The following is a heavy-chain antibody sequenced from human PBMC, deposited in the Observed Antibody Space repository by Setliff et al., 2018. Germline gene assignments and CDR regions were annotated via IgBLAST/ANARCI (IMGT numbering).Heavy chain of an antibody. D-gene: IGHD7-27*01. CDR3: ARQPPLNWAIPFDL. V-gene: IGHV4-61*01. Sequence: PSETLSLTCTVSGASMRSGTFYWSWIRLHPGKGLEWIGYIYSSGITNYNPSLKSRLTMSVDTSKNQFSLHLSSMTAADTAVYYCARQPPLNWAIPFDLWGQGKRVTVSS. J-gene: IGHJ3*01. CDR2: IYSSGIT. CDR1: GASMRSGTFY.